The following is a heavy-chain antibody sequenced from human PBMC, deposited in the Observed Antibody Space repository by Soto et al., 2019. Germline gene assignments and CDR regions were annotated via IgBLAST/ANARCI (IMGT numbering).Heavy chain of an antibody. CDR2: IYYRGST. CDR3: ARAGGYSSGYWNWFDP. J-gene: IGHJ5*02. Sequence: SETLSLTCTVSGGSISSYYWRWIRQPPGKGLEWIGYIYYRGSTNYNPSLKSRVTISVDTSKNQFSLKLSSVTAADTAVYYCARAGGYSSGYWNWFDPWGQGTLVTVSS. V-gene: IGHV4-59*01. D-gene: IGHD3-22*01. CDR1: GGSISSYY.